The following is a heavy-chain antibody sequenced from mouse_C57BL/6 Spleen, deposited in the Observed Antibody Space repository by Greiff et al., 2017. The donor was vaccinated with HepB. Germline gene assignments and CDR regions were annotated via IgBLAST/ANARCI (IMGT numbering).Heavy chain of an antibody. V-gene: IGHV1-19*01. J-gene: IGHJ3*01. Sequence: EVKLVESGPVLVKPGASVKMSCKASGYTFTDYYMNWVKQSHGKSLEWIGVINPYNGGTSYNQKFKGKATLTVDKSSSTAYMELNSLTSEDSAVYYCAIDSSGSLFAYWGQGTLVTVSA. CDR3: AIDSSGSLFAY. CDR2: INPYNGGT. D-gene: IGHD3-2*02. CDR1: GYTFTDYY.